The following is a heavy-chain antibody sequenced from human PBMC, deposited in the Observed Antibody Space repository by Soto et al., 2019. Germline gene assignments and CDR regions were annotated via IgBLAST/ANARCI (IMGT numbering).Heavy chain of an antibody. J-gene: IGHJ6*02. Sequence: SVKVSCKASGGTFSSYAISWVRQAPGQGLEWMGGIIPIFGTANYAQKFQGRVTITADESTSTAYMELSSLRSEDTAVYYCARDQERVARYYYYGMDVWGQGTTVTVSS. CDR3: ARDQERVARYYYYGMDV. V-gene: IGHV1-69*13. CDR2: IIPIFGTA. CDR1: GGTFSSYA. D-gene: IGHD6-25*01.